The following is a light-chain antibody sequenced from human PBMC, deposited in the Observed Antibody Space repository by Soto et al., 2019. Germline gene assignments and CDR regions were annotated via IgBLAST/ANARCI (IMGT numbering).Light chain of an antibody. J-gene: IGKJ2*01. V-gene: IGKV3-11*01. CDR2: DAA. CDR1: QSVSTY. CDR3: QERSFWPPRDT. Sequence: DIVLTQSPATLSLSPGERAALSCRASQSVSTYLAWYQHKPGQAPRLLLYDAAHRTTGSPVRFSGSGCGTDITLTLSSLEPEDSAFSFCQERSFWPPRDTFGQGTKLEI.